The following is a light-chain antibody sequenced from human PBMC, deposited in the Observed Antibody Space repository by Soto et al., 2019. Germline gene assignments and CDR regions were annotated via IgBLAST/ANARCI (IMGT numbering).Light chain of an antibody. V-gene: IGKV3-20*01. Sequence: EIVLTQSPGTLSLSPGERATLSCRASQSVSSSYLAWYQQNRGQAPRLLIYGASSRAPGIPDRFGGSGSGTYFTLTISRREPEDFAVYYCQQYGSSRWTFGQGTKVEIK. J-gene: IGKJ1*01. CDR2: GAS. CDR1: QSVSSSY. CDR3: QQYGSSRWT.